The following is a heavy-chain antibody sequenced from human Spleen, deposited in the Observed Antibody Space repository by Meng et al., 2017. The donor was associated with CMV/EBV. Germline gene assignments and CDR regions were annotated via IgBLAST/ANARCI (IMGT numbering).Heavy chain of an antibody. J-gene: IGHJ6*02. Sequence: SETLSLTCTISGYSISSGYYWGWIRQSPGKGLERIGNIYHSGNTYYNPSLESRVTISVDTSKNQFSLKLNSVTAADTAVYYCARCSYVIFGVADYYYYGMDVWGQGTTVTVSS. CDR1: GYSISSGYY. D-gene: IGHD3-3*01. CDR2: IYHSGNT. V-gene: IGHV4-38-2*02. CDR3: ARCSYVIFGVADYYYYGMDV.